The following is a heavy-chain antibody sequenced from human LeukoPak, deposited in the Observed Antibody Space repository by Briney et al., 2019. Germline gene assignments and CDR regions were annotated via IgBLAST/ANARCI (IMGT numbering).Heavy chain of an antibody. D-gene: IGHD3-22*01. V-gene: IGHV4-34*01. CDR2: INHSGST. CDR3: ARDDDSLGY. Sequence: SETLSLTCAVFGGSFSDYYWSWIRQPPGKGLEWMGEINHSGSTNYNPSLKSRVTISVDTSKNQFSLKLSSVTAADTAVYYCARDDDSLGYWGQGTLVTVSS. J-gene: IGHJ4*02. CDR1: GGSFSDYY.